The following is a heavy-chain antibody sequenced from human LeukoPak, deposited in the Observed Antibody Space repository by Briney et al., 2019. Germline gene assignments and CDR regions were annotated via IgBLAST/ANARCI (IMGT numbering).Heavy chain of an antibody. V-gene: IGHV4-39*07. Sequence: PSETLSLTCTVSGGSISSSSYYWGWIRQPPGKGLEWIGSIYYSGSTYYNPSLKSRVTISVDRSKNQFSLKLSSVTAADTAVYYCARDRFCSGGSCYGMDVWGQGTTVTVSS. CDR1: GGSISSSSYY. CDR3: ARDRFCSGGSCYGMDV. D-gene: IGHD2-15*01. CDR2: IYYSGST. J-gene: IGHJ6*02.